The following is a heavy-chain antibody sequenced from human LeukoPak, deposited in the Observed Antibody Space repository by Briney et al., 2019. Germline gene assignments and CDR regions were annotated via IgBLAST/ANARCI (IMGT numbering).Heavy chain of an antibody. CDR3: ARNGRYYDIVTGYYNSWFDP. Sequence: ASVKISCNASGYTFTSYVINWVRQAPGQGLEWMGWISAYNGNTNYAKKLQGSVTMTKDTSISTADMEVRSLGSDAMAEDYNARNGRYYDIVTGYYNSWFDPWGQGTLVTASS. J-gene: IGHJ5*02. V-gene: IGHV1-18*03. CDR1: GYTFTSYV. CDR2: ISAYNGNT. D-gene: IGHD3-9*01.